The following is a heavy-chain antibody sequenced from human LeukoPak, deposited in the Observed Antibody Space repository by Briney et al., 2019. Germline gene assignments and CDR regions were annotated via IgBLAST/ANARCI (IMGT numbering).Heavy chain of an antibody. D-gene: IGHD1-26*01. CDR3: AKKGATTGDFDY. J-gene: IGHJ4*02. CDR1: GFTFSNFP. Sequence: GGSLRLSCAASGFTFSNFPMTWVRQAPGKGPEWVSAISGSGGDTYYADSVKGRFTISRDNSKNTLYLQMNSLRAEDTAVYYCAKKGATTGDFDYWGQGTLVTVSS. CDR2: ISGSGGDT. V-gene: IGHV3-23*01.